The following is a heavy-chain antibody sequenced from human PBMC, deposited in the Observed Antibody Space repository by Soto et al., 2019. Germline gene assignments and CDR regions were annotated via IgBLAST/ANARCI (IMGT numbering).Heavy chain of an antibody. Sequence: ASETLSLTCTVAGGSISSYYWSWIRQPPGKGLEWIGYIYYSGSTNYNPSLKSRVTISVDTSKNQFSLKLSSVTAADTAVYYCARDIPPYSSSSSMDVWGQGTTVTVSS. CDR2: IYYSGST. CDR1: GGSISSYY. V-gene: IGHV4-59*01. CDR3: ARDIPPYSSSSSMDV. J-gene: IGHJ6*02. D-gene: IGHD6-13*01.